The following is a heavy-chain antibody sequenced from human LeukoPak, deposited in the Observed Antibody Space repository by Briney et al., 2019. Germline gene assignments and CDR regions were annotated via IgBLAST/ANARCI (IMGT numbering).Heavy chain of an antibody. J-gene: IGHJ4*02. D-gene: IGHD2-2*01. CDR2: ISSSSSTI. CDR1: GFTFSSYS. Sequence: PGGSLRLSCAASGFTFSSYSMNWVRQAPGKGLEWVSYISSSSSTIYYADSVKGRFTISRDNAKNTLYLQMNSLRAEDTAVYYCAKGVVPAALYFGYWGQGTLVTVSS. V-gene: IGHV3-48*04. CDR3: AKGVVPAALYFGY.